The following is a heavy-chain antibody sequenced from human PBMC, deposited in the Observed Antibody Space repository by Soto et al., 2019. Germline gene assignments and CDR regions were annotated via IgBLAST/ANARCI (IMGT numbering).Heavy chain of an antibody. V-gene: IGHV3-7*01. CDR2: IKWDASEK. CDR3: TRLLLDIVAASFNAFDM. J-gene: IGHJ3*02. D-gene: IGHD5-12*01. Sequence: GGSLRLSCAASGFTFGYYWMSWVRQAPGKGLEWLATIKWDASEKKYVDSVKGRFTMSRDNAKNSVYLQMDSLRAEDTAAYYCTRLLLDIVAASFNAFDMWGQGTMVTVSS. CDR1: GFTFGYYW.